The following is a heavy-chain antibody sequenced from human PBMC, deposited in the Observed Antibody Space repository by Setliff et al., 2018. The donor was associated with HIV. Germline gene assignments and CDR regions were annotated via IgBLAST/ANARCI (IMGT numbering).Heavy chain of an antibody. Sequence: ASAKVSCKASGYDFTTYDLEWARQATGQGLEWIGKMNPKNSDTEYAQKFQGRVTMTRDTAISTAYLDLHNLLSEDTAVYFCARPPTVHDNMPWDSFQVWGQGTSVTVSS. CDR2: MNPKNSDT. V-gene: IGHV1-8*01. J-gene: IGHJ3*01. CDR1: GYDFTTYD. CDR3: ARPPTVHDNMPWDSFQV. D-gene: IGHD1-1*01.